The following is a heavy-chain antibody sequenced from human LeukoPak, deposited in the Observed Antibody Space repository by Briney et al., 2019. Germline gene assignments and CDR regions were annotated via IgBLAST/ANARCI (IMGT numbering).Heavy chain of an antibody. V-gene: IGHV3-43*02. Sequence: GGSLRLSCAASGFTFDDYAMHWVRQAPEKGLGWVSLISGDGDSTYYADSVKGRFTISRDNSKNPLYLQMNSLRTEDTALYYCAKDLIEINYGGNSHSSYWGQGTLVTVSS. J-gene: IGHJ4*02. D-gene: IGHD4-23*01. CDR2: ISGDGDST. CDR3: AKDLIEINYGGNSHSSY. CDR1: GFTFDDYA.